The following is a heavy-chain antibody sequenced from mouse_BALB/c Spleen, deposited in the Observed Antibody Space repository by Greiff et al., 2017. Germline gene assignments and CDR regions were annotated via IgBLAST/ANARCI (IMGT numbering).Heavy chain of an antibody. CDR3: ARPYGSSYGAMDY. D-gene: IGHD1-1*01. Sequence: EVMLVESGGGLVKPGGSLKLSCAASGFTFSSYAMSWVRQTPEKRLEWVATISSGGSYTYYPDSVKGRFTISRDNAKNTLYLQMSSLRSEDTAMYYCARPYGSSYGAMDYWGQGTSVTVSS. V-gene: IGHV5-9-1*01. CDR2: ISSGGSYT. J-gene: IGHJ4*01. CDR1: GFTFSSYA.